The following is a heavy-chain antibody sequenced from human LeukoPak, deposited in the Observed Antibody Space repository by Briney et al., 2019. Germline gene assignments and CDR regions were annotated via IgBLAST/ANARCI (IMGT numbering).Heavy chain of an antibody. CDR3: TTGWLLLLDYGMDV. CDR1: GFTFSSYA. J-gene: IGHJ6*02. Sequence: PGGSLRLSCAAPGFTFSSYAMSWVRQAPGKGLEWVGRIKSKTDGGTTDYAAPVKGRFTMSRDDSKKTMYLQMNSLKTEDTAVYYCTTGWLLLLDYGMDVWGQGTTVTVSS. D-gene: IGHD3-22*01. CDR2: IKSKTDGGTT. V-gene: IGHV3-15*01.